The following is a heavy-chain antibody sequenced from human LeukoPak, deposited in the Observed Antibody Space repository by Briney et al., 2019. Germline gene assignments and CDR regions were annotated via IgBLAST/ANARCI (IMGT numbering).Heavy chain of an antibody. CDR2: IYYSGST. CDR3: TRTLGYCSGGSCYYYYGMDV. D-gene: IGHD2-15*01. Sequence: PSETLSLTCTVSGGSISSGGYYWSWIRQPPGKGLEWIGYIYYSGSTNYNPSLKSRVTISVDTSKNQFSLKLSSVTAADTAVYYCTRTLGYCSGGSCYYYYGMDVWGQGTTVTVSS. V-gene: IGHV4-61*08. CDR1: GGSISSGGYY. J-gene: IGHJ6*02.